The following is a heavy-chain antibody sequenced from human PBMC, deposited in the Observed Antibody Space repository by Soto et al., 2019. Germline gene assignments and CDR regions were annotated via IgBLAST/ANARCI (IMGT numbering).Heavy chain of an antibody. J-gene: IGHJ6*04. D-gene: IGHD3-10*01. CDR3: ASLYGSGSYHYYYYYYGMDV. V-gene: IGHV4-39*01. CDR1: GGSISSSSYY. Sequence: SETLSLTCTVSGGSISSSSYYWGWIRQPPGKGLEWIGSIYYSGSTYYNPSLKSRVTISVDTSKNQFSLKLSSVTAADTAVYYCASLYGSGSYHYYYYYYGMDVWGEGTTVTVSS. CDR2: IYYSGST.